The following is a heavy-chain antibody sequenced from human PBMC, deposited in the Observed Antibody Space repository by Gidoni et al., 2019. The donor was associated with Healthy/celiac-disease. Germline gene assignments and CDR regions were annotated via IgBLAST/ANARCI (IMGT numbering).Heavy chain of an antibody. CDR2: ST. D-gene: IGHD1-7*01. Sequence: STYYNPSLKSRVTISVDTSKNQFSLKLSSVTAADTAVYYCATGLKTNDAFDIWGQGTMVTVSS. J-gene: IGHJ3*02. CDR3: ATGLKTNDAFDI. V-gene: IGHV4-39*01.